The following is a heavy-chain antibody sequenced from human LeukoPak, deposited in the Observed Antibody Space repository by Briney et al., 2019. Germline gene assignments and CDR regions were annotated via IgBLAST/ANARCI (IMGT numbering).Heavy chain of an antibody. J-gene: IGHJ4*02. V-gene: IGHV4-31*03. Sequence: SETLSLTCTVSGGSISSGGYYWSWIRQHPGKGLEWIGYIHHSGSTYHNPSLKSRVTISVDTSKNQFSLNLSSVTAADTAVYYCAREGSAYYDYWGQGTLVTVSS. D-gene: IGHD3-22*01. CDR3: AREGSAYYDY. CDR2: IHHSGST. CDR1: GGSISSGGYY.